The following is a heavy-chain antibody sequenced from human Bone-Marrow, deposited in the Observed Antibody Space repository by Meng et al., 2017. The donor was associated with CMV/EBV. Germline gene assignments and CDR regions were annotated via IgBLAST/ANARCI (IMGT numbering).Heavy chain of an antibody. Sequence: GESLKISCAASGFTFSSYGMHWVRQAPGKGLEWVAFIRYDGSNKYYADSVKGRFTISRDNSKNTLYLQMNSLRAEDTAVYYCAKNLRGYQLLGAHWGQGTLVTVSS. CDR2: IRYDGSNK. CDR3: AKNLRGYQLLGAH. V-gene: IGHV3-30*02. J-gene: IGHJ4*02. D-gene: IGHD2-2*01. CDR1: GFTFSSYG.